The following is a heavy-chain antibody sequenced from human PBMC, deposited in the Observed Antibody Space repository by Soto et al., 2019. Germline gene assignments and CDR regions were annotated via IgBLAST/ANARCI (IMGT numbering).Heavy chain of an antibody. J-gene: IGHJ3*02. CDR2: INPNSGGT. CDR3: ARGKTGIAVAGYDAFDI. V-gene: IGHV1-2*04. CDR1: GYTFTGYY. Sequence: ASVKVSCTASGYTFTGYYMHWVRLAPGQGLEWMGWINPNSGGTNYAQKFQGWVTMTRDTSISTAYMELSRLRSDDTAVYYCARGKTGIAVAGYDAFDIWGQGTMVTVSS. D-gene: IGHD6-19*01.